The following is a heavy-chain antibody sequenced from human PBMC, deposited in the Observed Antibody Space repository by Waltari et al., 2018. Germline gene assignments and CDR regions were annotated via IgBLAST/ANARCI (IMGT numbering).Heavy chain of an antibody. Sequence: QVQLVQSGAEVKKPGASVKVSCKASGYTFTSYGISWVRQAPGQGLEWMGWISAYHGNRNSAQTHQGRVTMNTDPSTSKAYMELRSLRSDDTAVYYCARRYSSGSDYWGQGTLVTVSS. J-gene: IGHJ4*02. V-gene: IGHV1-18*01. CDR1: GYTFTSYG. CDR2: ISAYHGNR. CDR3: ARRYSSGSDY. D-gene: IGHD6-19*01.